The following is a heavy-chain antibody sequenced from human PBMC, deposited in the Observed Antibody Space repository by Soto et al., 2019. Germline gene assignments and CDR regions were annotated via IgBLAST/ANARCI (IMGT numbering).Heavy chain of an antibody. CDR3: VRGDFDSSGYSNALDY. D-gene: IGHD3-22*01. V-gene: IGHV4-59*02. CDR2: IHYNGWT. Sequence: AETLSLTCSVSGVSVSDYHCTCIRLTQKKELQWIGFIHYNGWTDSSRYIKSRVSISLDMSKNHVSLILKSVNIADSAIYYCVRGDFDSSGYSNALDYWGQGIQVTVSS. J-gene: IGHJ4*02. CDR1: GVSVSDYH.